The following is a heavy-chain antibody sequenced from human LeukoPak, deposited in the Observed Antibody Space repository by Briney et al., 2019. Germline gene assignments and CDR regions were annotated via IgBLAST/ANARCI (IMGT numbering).Heavy chain of an antibody. V-gene: IGHV3-7*01. D-gene: IGHD2-2*01. CDR2: IKQDGSEK. CDR3: AREICSSTSCYLPGVYSYYYGMDV. J-gene: IGHJ6*02. CDR1: GFTFSSYW. Sequence: GGSLRLSCAASGFTFSSYWMSWVRQAPGKGLEWVANIKQDGSEKYYVDSVKGRFTISRDNAKNPLYLQMNSLRAEDTAVYYCAREICSSTSCYLPGVYSYYYGMDVWGQGTTVTVSS.